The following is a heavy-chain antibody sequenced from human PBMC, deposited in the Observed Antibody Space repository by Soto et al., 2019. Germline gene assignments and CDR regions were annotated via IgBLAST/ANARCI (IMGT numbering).Heavy chain of an antibody. Sequence: ASVKVSCKASGYTFTSYDINWVRQATGQGLEWMGWMNPNSGNTGYAQKFQGRVTITGDTSISTAYMELSSLRSEDTAVYYCAVNWNYPGGSNYWGQGTLVTVSS. V-gene: IGHV1-8*01. CDR3: AVNWNYPGGSNY. CDR1: GYTFTSYD. CDR2: MNPNSGNT. J-gene: IGHJ4*02. D-gene: IGHD1-7*01.